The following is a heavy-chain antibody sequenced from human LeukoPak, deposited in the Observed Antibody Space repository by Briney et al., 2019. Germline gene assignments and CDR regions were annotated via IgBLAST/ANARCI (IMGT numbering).Heavy chain of an antibody. CDR1: GFTFSTSV. V-gene: IGHV3-33*01. Sequence: GGSLRLSCVASGFTFSTSVMHWVRQTPGKGLEWVSVIWADEKYKDYVDSVKGRFTISRDNSGNTLYLQMSSLRAEDTAVYYCARARLASGGWYFAHWGQGTLVTVSS. CDR2: IWADEKYK. CDR3: ARARLASGGWYFAH. J-gene: IGHJ4*02. D-gene: IGHD1-26*01.